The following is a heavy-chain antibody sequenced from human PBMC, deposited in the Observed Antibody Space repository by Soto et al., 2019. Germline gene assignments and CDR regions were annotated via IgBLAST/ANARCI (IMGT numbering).Heavy chain of an antibody. D-gene: IGHD6-13*01. CDR2: IYPGDSDT. CDR1: GYSFTSYW. CDR3: ARAAALKGDYYYYGMDV. Sequence: GESLKISFKGSGYSFTSYWIGWVRQMPGKGLEWMGIIYPGDSDTRYSPSFQGQVTISADKSISTAYLQWSSLKASDTAMYYCARAAALKGDYYYYGMDVWGQGTTVTVSS. V-gene: IGHV5-51*01. J-gene: IGHJ6*02.